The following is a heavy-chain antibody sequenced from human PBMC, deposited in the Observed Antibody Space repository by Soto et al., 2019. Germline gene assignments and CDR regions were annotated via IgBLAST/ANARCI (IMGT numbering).Heavy chain of an antibody. CDR1: GGSFSGYY. J-gene: IGHJ4*02. CDR3: ARGIAARSFRGHLDC. D-gene: IGHD6-6*01. V-gene: IGHV4-34*01. Sequence: QVQLQQWGAGLLKPSETLSLTCAVYGGSFSGYYWSWIRQPPGKGLEWIGEINHSGSTNYNPSLKRRVTISVDTSKNQFSLKLSSVTAADTAVYYCARGIAARSFRGHLDCWGQGTLVTVSS. CDR2: INHSGST.